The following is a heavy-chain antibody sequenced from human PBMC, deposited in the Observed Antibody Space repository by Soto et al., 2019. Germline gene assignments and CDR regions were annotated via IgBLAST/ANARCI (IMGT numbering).Heavy chain of an antibody. CDR1: GGTFSSYA. V-gene: IGHV1-69*13. J-gene: IGHJ4*02. CDR3: ARTYSSSSPQVRYFDY. Sequence: SVKVSCKASGGTFSSYAISWVRQAPGQGLEWMGGIIPIFGTANYAQKFQGRVTITADESTSTAYMELSSLRSEDTAVYYCARTYSSSSPQVRYFDYWGQGTLVTVSS. CDR2: IIPIFGTA. D-gene: IGHD6-6*01.